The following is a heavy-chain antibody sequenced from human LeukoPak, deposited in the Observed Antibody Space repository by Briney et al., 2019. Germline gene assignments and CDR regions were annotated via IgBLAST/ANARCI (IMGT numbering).Heavy chain of an antibody. CDR3: ARDPGFLAAHFDY. CDR1: GFTFSSYS. J-gene: IGHJ4*02. Sequence: PGGSLRLSCAASGFTFSSYSMNWVRQAPGKGLEWVSSISSSSSYIYYADSVKGRFTISRDNAKNSLYLQMNSLRAEDTAVYYCARDPGFLAAHFDYWGQGTLVTVSS. CDR2: ISSSSSYI. D-gene: IGHD2/OR15-2a*01. V-gene: IGHV3-21*01.